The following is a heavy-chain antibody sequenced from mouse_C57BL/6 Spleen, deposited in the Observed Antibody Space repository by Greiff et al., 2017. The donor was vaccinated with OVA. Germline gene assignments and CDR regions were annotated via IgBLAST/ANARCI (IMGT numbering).Heavy chain of an antibody. J-gene: IGHJ3*01. Sequence: VQLQQSGAELAKPGASVKLSCKASGYTFPSYWMHWVKQRPGQGREWIGYINPSSGYTKYNQKFKDKATLTADKSSSTAYMQLSSLTYEDSAVYYCARGEYSNRVAYWGQGTLVTVSA. D-gene: IGHD2-5*01. CDR1: GYTFPSYW. V-gene: IGHV1-7*01. CDR2: INPSSGYT. CDR3: ARGEYSNRVAY.